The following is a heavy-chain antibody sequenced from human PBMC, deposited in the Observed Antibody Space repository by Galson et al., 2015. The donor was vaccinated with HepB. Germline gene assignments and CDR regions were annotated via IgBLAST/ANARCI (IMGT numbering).Heavy chain of an antibody. CDR2: MNPNSGNT. J-gene: IGHJ5*02. D-gene: IGHD2-21*01. V-gene: IGHV1-8*01. CDR1: GYTFTSYD. Sequence: SVKVSCKASGYTFTSYDINWVRQATGQGLEWMGWMNPNSGNTGYAQKFQGRVTMTRNTSISTAYMELSSLRSEDTAVYYCARVGEEGEWFDPWGQGTLVTVSS. CDR3: ARVGEEGEWFDP.